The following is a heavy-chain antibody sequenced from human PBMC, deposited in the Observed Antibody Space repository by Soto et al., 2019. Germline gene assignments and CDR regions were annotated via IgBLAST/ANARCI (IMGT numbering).Heavy chain of an antibody. J-gene: IGHJ5*02. Sequence: SVKVSCKASGGTFSSYAVSWVRQAPGQGLEWMGGIIPIFGTANYAQKFQGRDTITAVKSTSTAYMELSSLRSEDTAVYYCARSSGGVFGIIIEGSNCLALWGQGFLVTVSS. CDR1: GGTFSSYA. CDR3: ARSSGGVFGIIIEGSNCLAL. CDR2: IIPIFGTA. D-gene: IGHD3-16*02. V-gene: IGHV1-69*06.